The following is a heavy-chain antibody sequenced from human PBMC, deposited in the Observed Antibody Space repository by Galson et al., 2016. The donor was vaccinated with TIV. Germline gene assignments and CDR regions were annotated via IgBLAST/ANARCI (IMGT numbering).Heavy chain of an antibody. V-gene: IGHV1-2*02. Sequence: SVKVSCKASGYTFTDFYIHWVRQAPGQGLEWMGCINPHSGDTKFVQRFQGRVTMTRDTPTSTVYMDLSSLRSDDTAVYYCASRAIVVIPAADYGLDVWGQGTTVTVSS. J-gene: IGHJ6*02. CDR2: INPHSGDT. D-gene: IGHD2-2*01. CDR3: ASRAIVVIPAADYGLDV. CDR1: GYTFTDFY.